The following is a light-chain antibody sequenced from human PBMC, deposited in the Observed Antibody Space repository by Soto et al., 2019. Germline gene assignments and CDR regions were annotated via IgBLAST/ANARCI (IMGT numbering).Light chain of an antibody. CDR1: QSVSSQ. V-gene: IGKV3-11*01. CDR2: DAS. J-gene: IGKJ1*01. Sequence: EIVLTQSPATLSLSPGERATLSCRASQSVSSQLAWYQHKFGQAPRLLIYDASNRATGIPDRFSGSGSRTDFTLTISSLEPEDVAVYYCAQRVWPWTVGQGTKVDIK. CDR3: AQRVWPWT.